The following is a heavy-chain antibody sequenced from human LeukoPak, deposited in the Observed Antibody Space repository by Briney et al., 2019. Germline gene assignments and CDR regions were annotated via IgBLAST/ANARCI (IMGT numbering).Heavy chain of an antibody. V-gene: IGHV4-4*02. CDR3: ARKEYGDYRRFDP. CDR2: IYHSGST. J-gene: IGHJ5*02. D-gene: IGHD4-11*01. CDR1: GGSISSSNW. Sequence: SETLSLTCAVSGGSISSSNWWSWVRQPPGKGLEWIGEIYHSGSTNYNPSLKSRVTISVDKSKNQLPLKLSSVTAADTAVYYCARKEYGDYRRFDPWGQGTLVTVSS.